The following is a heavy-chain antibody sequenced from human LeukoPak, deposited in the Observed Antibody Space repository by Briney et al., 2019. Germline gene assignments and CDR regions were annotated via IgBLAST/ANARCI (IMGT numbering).Heavy chain of an antibody. CDR3: AKGQRFFGYYYFDS. Sequence: KPSETLSLTCTVSGGSISSSSYFWGWIRQPPGKGLEWIGSIYYSGSTYYNPSLKSRVTISVDTSKNQSSLKLSSVTAADTAVYYCAKGQRFFGYYYFDSWGQGTLITVSS. CDR1: GGSISSSSYF. CDR2: IYYSGST. V-gene: IGHV4-39*07. D-gene: IGHD5-18*01. J-gene: IGHJ4*02.